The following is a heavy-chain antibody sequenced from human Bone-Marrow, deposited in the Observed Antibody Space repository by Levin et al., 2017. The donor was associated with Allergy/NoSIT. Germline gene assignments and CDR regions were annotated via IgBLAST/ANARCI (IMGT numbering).Heavy chain of an antibody. D-gene: IGHD3-22*01. V-gene: IGHV3-21*01. J-gene: IGHJ4*02. CDR2: ISSSSSYI. CDR3: ARDYYDSSGYYYVFDY. CDR1: GFTFSSYS. Sequence: ASVKVSCAASGFTFSSYSMNWVRQAPGKGLEWVSSISSSSSYIYYADSVKGRFTISRDNAKNSLYLQMNSLRAEDTAVYYCARDYYDSSGYYYVFDYWGQGTLVTVSS.